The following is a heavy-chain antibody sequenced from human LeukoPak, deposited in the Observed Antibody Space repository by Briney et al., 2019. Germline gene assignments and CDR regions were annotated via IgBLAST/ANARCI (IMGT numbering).Heavy chain of an antibody. CDR1: GGSFSGYY. CDR2: INHSGST. D-gene: IGHD4-17*01. V-gene: IGHV4-34*01. J-gene: IGHJ6*02. CDR3: ARGYGFGYTVTTYYYYGMHV. Sequence: PSETLSLTCAVYGGSFSGYYWSWIRQPPGKGLEWIGEINHSGSTNYNPSLKSRVTISVDTSENQFSLKLSSVTAADTAVYYCARGYGFGYTVTTYYYYGMHVWGQGTTVTVSS.